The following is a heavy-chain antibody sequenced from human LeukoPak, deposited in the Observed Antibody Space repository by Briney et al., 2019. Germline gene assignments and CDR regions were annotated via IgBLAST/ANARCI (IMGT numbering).Heavy chain of an antibody. Sequence: SVKVSCKASGGTFSSYAISWVRQAPGQGLEWMGRIIPILGLANYAQKFQGRVTITADKSTSTAYMELSSLRSEDTAVFYCARRAIVGATDYWGQGTLVTVSS. V-gene: IGHV1-69*04. J-gene: IGHJ4*02. CDR3: ARRAIVGATDY. CDR1: GGTFSSYA. D-gene: IGHD1-26*01. CDR2: IIPILGLA.